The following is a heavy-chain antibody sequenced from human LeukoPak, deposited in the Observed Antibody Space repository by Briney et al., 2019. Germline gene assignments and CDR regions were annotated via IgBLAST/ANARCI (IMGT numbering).Heavy chain of an antibody. D-gene: IGHD3-10*01. V-gene: IGHV4-61*08. CDR2: IYSSGST. Sequence: SETLSLTCTVSGDSINSGGYYWSWIRQHPGKGLEWIGYIYSSGSTNYNPSLKSRLTISVDASKNQFSLKLTSVTAADTAVYYCARAYYYGSGSYGLDYWGQGTLVTVSS. CDR3: ARAYYYGSGSYGLDY. CDR1: GDSINSGGYY. J-gene: IGHJ4*02.